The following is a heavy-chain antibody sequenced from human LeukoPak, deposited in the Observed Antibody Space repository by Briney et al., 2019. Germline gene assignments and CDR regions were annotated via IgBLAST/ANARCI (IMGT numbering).Heavy chain of an antibody. CDR2: INPNSGGT. D-gene: IGHD2-2*01. V-gene: IGHV1-2*02. J-gene: IGHJ6*02. CDR3: ARNRAPAQYYYYYGMDV. Sequence: ASVKVSCKASGYTFTGYYMHWVRQAPGQGLEWMGWINPNSGGTNYAQKFQGRVTMTRDTSISTAYMELSRLRSDDTAVYYCARNRAPAQYYYYYGMDVWGQGTTVTVSS. CDR1: GYTFTGYY.